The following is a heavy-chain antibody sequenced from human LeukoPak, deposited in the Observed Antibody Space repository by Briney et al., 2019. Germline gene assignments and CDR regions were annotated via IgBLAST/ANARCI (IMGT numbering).Heavy chain of an antibody. J-gene: IGHJ4*02. CDR2: IYYSGST. V-gene: IGHV4-31*03. CDR3: ARFHSGYDYQKFREYYFDY. CDR1: GGSISSGGYY. D-gene: IGHD5-12*01. Sequence: SQTLSLTCTVSGGSISSGGYYWSWIRQHPGKGLEWIGYIYYSGSTYYNPSLKSRVTISVDTSKNQFSLKLSSVTAADTAVYYCARFHSGYDYQKFREYYFDYWGQGTLVTVSS.